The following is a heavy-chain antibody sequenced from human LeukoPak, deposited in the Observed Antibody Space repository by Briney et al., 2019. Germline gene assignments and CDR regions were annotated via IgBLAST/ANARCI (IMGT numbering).Heavy chain of an antibody. J-gene: IGHJ4*02. CDR2: IYYTGGT. Sequence: PSETLSLTCTVSGGSISPFYWNWIRQPPGKGLEWIGYIYYTGGTSYSPSLNSRVTISVDTSKNQFSLKLSSVTAADTAVYYCARLGSGSDIDYWGQGTLVTVSS. D-gene: IGHD1-26*01. CDR3: ARLGSGSDIDY. V-gene: IGHV4-59*08. CDR1: GGSISPFY.